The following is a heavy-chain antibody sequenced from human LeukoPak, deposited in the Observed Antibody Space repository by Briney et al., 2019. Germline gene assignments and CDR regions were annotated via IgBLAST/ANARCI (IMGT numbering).Heavy chain of an antibody. CDR3: ARPNWDLPGIAAAGTQYCWFDP. Sequence: GASVKVSCKASGGTFSSYAISWVRQAPGQGLEWMGGIIPIFGTANYAQKFQGRVTITADESTSTAYMELSSLRSEDTAVYYCARPNWDLPGIAAAGTQYCWFDPWGQGTLVTVSS. J-gene: IGHJ5*02. D-gene: IGHD6-13*01. CDR2: IIPIFGTA. V-gene: IGHV1-69*13. CDR1: GGTFSSYA.